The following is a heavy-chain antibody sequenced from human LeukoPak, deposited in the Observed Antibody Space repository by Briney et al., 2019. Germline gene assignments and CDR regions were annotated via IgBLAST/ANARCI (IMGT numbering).Heavy chain of an antibody. CDR2: MNPNSGGT. Sequence: ASVKVSCKASGYTFTSYDINWVRQATGQGLEWMGWMNPNSGGTNYAQKFQGRVTMTRDTSISTAYMELSRLRSDDTAVYYCARVGGATTFYFDYWGQGTLVTVSS. D-gene: IGHD1-26*01. V-gene: IGHV1-2*02. CDR3: ARVGGATTFYFDY. J-gene: IGHJ4*02. CDR1: GYTFTSYD.